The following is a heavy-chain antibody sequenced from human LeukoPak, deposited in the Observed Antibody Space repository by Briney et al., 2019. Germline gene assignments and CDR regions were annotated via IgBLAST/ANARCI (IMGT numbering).Heavy chain of an antibody. Sequence: GGSLRLSCAASGFTVSSNYMSWVRQAPGKGLEWVASIKQDGSEKYYVDSVKGRFTISRDNAKNSLNLQMNSLRAEDTAVYYCARHPNYYDSSGYYKGFDCWGQGTLVTVSS. D-gene: IGHD3-22*01. V-gene: IGHV3-7*03. CDR2: IKQDGSEK. CDR3: ARHPNYYDSSGYYKGFDC. CDR1: GFTVSSNY. J-gene: IGHJ4*02.